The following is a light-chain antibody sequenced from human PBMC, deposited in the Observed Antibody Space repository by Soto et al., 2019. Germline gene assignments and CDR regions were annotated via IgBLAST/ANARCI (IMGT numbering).Light chain of an antibody. Sequence: EFVLTQSPGTLSLSPGERATLSCRASQSVNKLLACYQHRPGQAPRLLIYDTSYRAAGIPARFSGSGSGTDFTLTISSLEPEDLAVYYGQQRGTFGPGTKVDI. V-gene: IGKV3-11*01. J-gene: IGKJ3*01. CDR2: DTS. CDR1: QSVNKL. CDR3: QQRGT.